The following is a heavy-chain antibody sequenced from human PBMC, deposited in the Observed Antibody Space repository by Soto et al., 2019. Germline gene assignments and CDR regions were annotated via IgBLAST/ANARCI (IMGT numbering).Heavy chain of an antibody. V-gene: IGHV5-10-1*01. D-gene: IGHD3-22*01. CDR2: IDPSDSYT. CDR1: GCSFTSYW. J-gene: IGHJ3*02. Sequence: PGESLKISCKGSGCSFTSYWISWVRQMPGKGLEWMGRIDPSDSYTNYSPSFQGHVTISADKSISTAYLQWSSLKASDTAMYYCARSGDFNYDSSGYGPDIWGQGTMVTVSS. CDR3: ARSGDFNYDSSGYGPDI.